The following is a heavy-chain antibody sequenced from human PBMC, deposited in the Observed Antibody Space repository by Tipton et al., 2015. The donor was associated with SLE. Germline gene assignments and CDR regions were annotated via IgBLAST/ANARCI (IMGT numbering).Heavy chain of an antibody. D-gene: IGHD2-15*01. J-gene: IGHJ4*02. Sequence: TLSLTCIVSGGSITSGNYNWGWIRQPPGKGLEWIGYIHYNRDTNYHPSLKSRVTISVDTSKNQLSLKLTSVTAADTAVYYCARGSVVADDFWGQGTLVTVSS. CDR2: IHYNRDT. CDR1: GGSITSGNYN. CDR3: ARGSVVADDF. V-gene: IGHV4-61*01.